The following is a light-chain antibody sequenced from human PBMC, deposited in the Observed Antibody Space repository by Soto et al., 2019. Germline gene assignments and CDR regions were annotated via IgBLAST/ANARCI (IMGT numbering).Light chain of an antibody. CDR2: KAS. Sequence: DIQMTQSPSTLSASVGDRVTITCRASQSFNNWLAWYQQKPGKAPKLLIYKASSLESGVPSRFSGSGSGTEFTLTISSLQPDDFATYYCQQYNSYWTFGQGTKVEIK. J-gene: IGKJ1*01. V-gene: IGKV1-5*03. CDR3: QQYNSYWT. CDR1: QSFNNW.